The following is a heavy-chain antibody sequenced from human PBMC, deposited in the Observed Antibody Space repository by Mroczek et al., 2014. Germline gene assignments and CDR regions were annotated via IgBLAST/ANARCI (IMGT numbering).Heavy chain of an antibody. J-gene: IGHJ4*02. Sequence: QVQLQESGPGLVKPSQTLSLTCTVSGGSISSGGYYWSWIRQHPGKGLEWIGYIYYSGSTYYNPSLKSRVTISVDTSKNQFSLKLSSVTAADTAVYYCARDHGGIAARPGESLIDYWGQGTLVTVSS. V-gene: IGHV4-31*03. CDR2: IYYSGST. D-gene: IGHD6-6*01. CDR1: GGSISSGGYY. CDR3: ARDHGGIAARPGESLIDY.